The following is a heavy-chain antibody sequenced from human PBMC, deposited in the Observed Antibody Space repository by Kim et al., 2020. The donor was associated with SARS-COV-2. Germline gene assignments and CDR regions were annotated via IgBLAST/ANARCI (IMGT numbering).Heavy chain of an antibody. D-gene: IGHD6-19*01. CDR1: GYTFTGYY. Sequence: ASVKFSCKASGYTFTGYYMHWVRQAPGQGLEWMGWINPNSGGTNYAQKFQGRVTMTRDTSISTAYMELSRLRSDDTAVYYCASEVAVAGSSGISVFDYWGQGTLVTVSS. CDR3: ASEVAVAGSSGISVFDY. J-gene: IGHJ4*02. V-gene: IGHV1-2*02. CDR2: INPNSGGT.